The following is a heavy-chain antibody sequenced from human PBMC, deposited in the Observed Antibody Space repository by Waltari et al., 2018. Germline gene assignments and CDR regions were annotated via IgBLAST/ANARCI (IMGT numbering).Heavy chain of an antibody. CDR3: GRDLNSRLVRGYACDI. Sequence: GQGLEWMGWLNPNSGGTNSAQKFQGRVTMTRDTSISTAYMELMSLTSDDTAVYYCGRDLNSRLVRGYACDIWGQGTMITVSS. CDR2: LNPNSGGT. J-gene: IGHJ3*02. D-gene: IGHD3-10*01. V-gene: IGHV1-2*02.